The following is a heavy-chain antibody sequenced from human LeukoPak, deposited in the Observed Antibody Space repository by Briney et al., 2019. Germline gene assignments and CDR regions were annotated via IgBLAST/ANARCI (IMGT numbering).Heavy chain of an antibody. J-gene: IGHJ2*01. CDR3: ARGGSSWYFDL. CDR2: IIPIFGTA. CDR1: GGTFGSYA. V-gene: IGHV1-69*05. Sequence: SVKVSCKASGGTFGSYAISWVRQAPGQGLEWMGGIIPIFGTANYAQKFQGRVTITTDESTSTAYMELSSLRSEDTAVYHCARGGSSWYFDLWGRGTLVTVSS. D-gene: IGHD6-13*01.